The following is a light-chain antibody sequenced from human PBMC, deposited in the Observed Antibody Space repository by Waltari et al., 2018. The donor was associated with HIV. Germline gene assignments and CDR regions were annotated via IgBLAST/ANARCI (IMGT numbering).Light chain of an antibody. V-gene: IGLV3-19*01. CDR2: GKN. J-gene: IGLJ2*01. CDR3: NSRDSSGNHVV. CDR1: SLRSYY. Sequence: SSELTQDPAVSVALGQTVRIPCQGDSLRSYYASWYQQKPGQAPVLLIYGKNNRPSGIPDRFSGSSSGNTASLTITGAQAEDEADYYCNSRDSSGNHVVFGGGTKLTVL.